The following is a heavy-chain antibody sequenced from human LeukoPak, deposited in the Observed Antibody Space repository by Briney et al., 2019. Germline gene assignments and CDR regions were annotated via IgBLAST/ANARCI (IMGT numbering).Heavy chain of an antibody. J-gene: IGHJ4*02. V-gene: IGHV5-51*01. CDR2: IYPGDSDT. CDR1: GYSFTTYW. D-gene: IGHD1-26*01. CDR3: ARQTGIVGAKYYFDY. Sequence: GESLKISCKGSGYSFTTYWIGWVRQMPGKGLEWMGIIYPGDSDTRYSPSFQGQVTISADRSISTAYLQWSSLKASDTAMYYCARQTGIVGAKYYFDYWGQGTLVTVSS.